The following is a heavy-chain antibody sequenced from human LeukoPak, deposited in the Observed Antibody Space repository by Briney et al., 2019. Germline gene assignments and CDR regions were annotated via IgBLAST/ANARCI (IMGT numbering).Heavy chain of an antibody. Sequence: GGSLRLSCAASGFTFSSYAMSWVRQAPGKGLEWVSAISGSGGSTYYADSVKGRFTISRDNSKNTLYLQMNSLRAEDTAVYYCAKLPVLRYFDWLSGGDCYFDYWGQGTLVTVSS. J-gene: IGHJ4*02. CDR3: AKLPVLRYFDWLSGGDCYFDY. D-gene: IGHD3-9*01. V-gene: IGHV3-23*01. CDR2: ISGSGGST. CDR1: GFTFSSYA.